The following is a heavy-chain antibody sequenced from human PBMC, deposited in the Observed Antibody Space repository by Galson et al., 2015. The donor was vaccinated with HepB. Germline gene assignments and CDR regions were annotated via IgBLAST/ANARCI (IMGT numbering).Heavy chain of an antibody. V-gene: IGHV3-23*01. CDR2: ISGSGGST. J-gene: IGHJ4*02. CDR3: ARESDNTGSYPGDY. D-gene: IGHD3-16*02. Sequence: SLRLSCAASGFTFGNYAMSWVRQAPGKGLEWVSSISGSGGSTYYPDSVKGRFTISRDNSKNTLYLQMNSLRAEDTAIYYCARESDNTGSYPGDYWGQGTLVTVSS. CDR1: GFTFGNYA.